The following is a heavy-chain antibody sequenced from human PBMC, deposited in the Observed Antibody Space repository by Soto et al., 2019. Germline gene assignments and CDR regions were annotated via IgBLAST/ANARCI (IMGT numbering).Heavy chain of an antibody. CDR2: IIPIFGTA. Sequence: QVQLVQSGAEVKKPGSSVKVSCKASGGTFSSYAISWVRQAPGQGLEWMGEIIPIFGTANYAQKFQGRVTINAEKTTSQADMEVSSLRSEDTAVYYCAGDRGPSSGYYPYWFDPWGQGTLVTVSS. V-gene: IGHV1-69*14. CDR3: AGDRGPSSGYYPYWFDP. CDR1: GGTFSSYA. D-gene: IGHD3-22*01. J-gene: IGHJ5*02.